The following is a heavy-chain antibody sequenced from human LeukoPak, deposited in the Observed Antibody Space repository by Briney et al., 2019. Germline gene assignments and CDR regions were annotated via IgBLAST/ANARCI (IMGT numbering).Heavy chain of an antibody. V-gene: IGHV3-15*01. CDR2: IKRNIDGGTT. CDR3: VTGLGRTDHDY. CDR1: GFTFSSTW. D-gene: IGHD1/OR15-1a*01. J-gene: IGHJ4*02. Sequence: GGSLRLSCAASGFTFSSTWMSWVRQAPWKGLEAASRIKRNIDGGTTDYAAPVNGRFTISRDDSKNTMYLQMNSLKTEDTAVYYCVTGLGRTDHDYWGQGTLVTVSS.